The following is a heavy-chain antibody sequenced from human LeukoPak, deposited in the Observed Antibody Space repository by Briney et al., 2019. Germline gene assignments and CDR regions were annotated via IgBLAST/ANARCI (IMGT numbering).Heavy chain of an antibody. Sequence: SETLSLTCAVYGGSFSGYYWSWIRQPPGKGLEWIGEINHSGSTNYNPSLKSRVTISVDTSKNQFSLKLSSVTAADTAVYYCAKDLRSSADSKMGAADYWGQGTLVTVSS. CDR2: INHSGST. V-gene: IGHV4-34*01. CDR1: GGSFSGYY. D-gene: IGHD1-26*01. CDR3: AKDLRSSADSKMGAADY. J-gene: IGHJ4*02.